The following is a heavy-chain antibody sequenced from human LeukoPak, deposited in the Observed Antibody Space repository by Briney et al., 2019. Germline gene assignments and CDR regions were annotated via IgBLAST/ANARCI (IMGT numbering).Heavy chain of an antibody. CDR2: IRSKAYGGTT. D-gene: IGHD3-10*01. CDR1: GFTFGDYA. Sequence: GGSLRLSCTASGFTFGDYAMSWVRQAPGKGLEWVGFIRSKAYGGTTEYAASVKGRFTISRDDSKSIAYLQMNSLKTEDTAVYYCTRDPAENYHGSGNYGMDVWGQGTTVTVSS. CDR3: TRDPAENYHGSGNYGMDV. J-gene: IGHJ6*02. V-gene: IGHV3-49*04.